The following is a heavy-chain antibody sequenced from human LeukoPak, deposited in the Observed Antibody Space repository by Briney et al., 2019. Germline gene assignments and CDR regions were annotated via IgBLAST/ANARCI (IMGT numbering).Heavy chain of an antibody. J-gene: IGHJ5*02. CDR1: GGSISSYY. V-gene: IGHV4-59*08. Sequence: PSETLSLTCTVSGGSISSYYWSWIRQPPGKGLEWIGYIYYSGSTNYNPSLKSRVTISVDTSKNQFSLKLSSVTAADTAVYYCARGVGATPHTWFDPWGQGTLVTVSS. CDR2: IYYSGST. CDR3: ARGVGATPHTWFDP. D-gene: IGHD1-26*01.